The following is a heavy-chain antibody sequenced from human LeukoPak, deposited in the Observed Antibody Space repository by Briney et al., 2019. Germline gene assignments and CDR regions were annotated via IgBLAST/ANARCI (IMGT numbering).Heavy chain of an antibody. CDR2: INPNSGGT. D-gene: IGHD2-2*01. CDR3: ARVGDCSSTSCYTNPFDY. Sequence: EASVKVSCKASGYTFTGYYMHWVRQAPGQGLEWMGWINPNSGGTNYAQKFQGRVTMTRDTSISTAYMELSRLRSDDTAVYYCARVGDCSSTSCYTNPFDYWGQGTLVTVSS. V-gene: IGHV1-2*02. CDR1: GYTFTGYY. J-gene: IGHJ4*02.